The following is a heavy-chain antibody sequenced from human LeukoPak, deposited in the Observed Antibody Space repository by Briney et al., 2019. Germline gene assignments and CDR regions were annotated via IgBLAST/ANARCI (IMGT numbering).Heavy chain of an antibody. D-gene: IGHD3-22*01. J-gene: IGHJ2*01. V-gene: IGHV1-69*05. Sequence: SVKVSCKACVGTFISYAISWLRQAPGQGLEWMGGIIPLFGTANYAHKFQGRVTITTDESTSTDYMELSRLRSEDTAVYYCARSSNYYDSSGYYYWYFDLWGRGTLVTVSS. CDR2: IIPLFGTA. CDR3: ARSSNYYDSSGYYYWYFDL. CDR1: VGTFISYA.